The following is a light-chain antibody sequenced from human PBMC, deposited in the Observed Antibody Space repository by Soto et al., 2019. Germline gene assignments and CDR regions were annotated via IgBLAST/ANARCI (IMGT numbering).Light chain of an antibody. CDR3: QKCGSAPAIT. J-gene: IGKJ5*01. Sequence: DIQMTQSPSSLSASVGDRVTFTCRASQGIGNYLAWYQQKPGKAPKLLLYGASTLQSGVPSRFIGRGSGTDFTLTISSLQPEDFATYYCQKCGSAPAITFGQGTRLDIK. CDR1: QGIGNY. V-gene: IGKV1-27*01. CDR2: GAS.